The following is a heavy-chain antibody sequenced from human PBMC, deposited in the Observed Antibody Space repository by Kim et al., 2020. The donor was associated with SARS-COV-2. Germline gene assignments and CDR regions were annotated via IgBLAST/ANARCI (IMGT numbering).Heavy chain of an antibody. Sequence: TRYYTDSVKGRFNSARDNAENSVSQQMISLRDEDTAVYFCARSGNFRIDYWGQGTLVTVSS. J-gene: IGHJ4*02. V-gene: IGHV3-48*02. CDR2: TR. CDR3: ARSGNFRIDY.